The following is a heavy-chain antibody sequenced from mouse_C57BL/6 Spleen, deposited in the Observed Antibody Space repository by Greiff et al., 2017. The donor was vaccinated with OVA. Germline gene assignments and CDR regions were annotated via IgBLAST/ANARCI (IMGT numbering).Heavy chain of an antibody. CDR2: ISYDGSN. Sequence: VQLQQSGPGLVKPSQSLSLTCSVTGYSITSGYYWNWIRQFPGNKLEWMGYISYDGSNNYNPSLKNRISITRDTSKNQFFLKLNFVTTEDTATYYCAREGSSGYVDYWGQGTTLTVSS. CDR3: AREGSSGYVDY. CDR1: GYSITSGYY. J-gene: IGHJ2*01. V-gene: IGHV3-6*01. D-gene: IGHD3-2*02.